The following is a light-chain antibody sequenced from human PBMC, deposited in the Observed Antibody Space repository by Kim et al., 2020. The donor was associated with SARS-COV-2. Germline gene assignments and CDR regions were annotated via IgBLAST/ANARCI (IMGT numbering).Light chain of an antibody. V-gene: IGLV3-19*01. Sequence: ALGQTGRITCQGDSLRSYYASWYQQKPGQAPVLVIYGKNNRPSGIPDRFSGSSSGNTASLTITGAQAEDEADYYCNSRDSSGNQWVFGGGTQLTVL. CDR1: SLRSYY. J-gene: IGLJ3*02. CDR2: GKN. CDR3: NSRDSSGNQWV.